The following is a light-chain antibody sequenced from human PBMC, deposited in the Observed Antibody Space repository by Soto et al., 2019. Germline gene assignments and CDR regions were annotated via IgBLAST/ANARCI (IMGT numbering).Light chain of an antibody. CDR3: QQYNNWPPEIT. Sequence: EIVMTQSPATLSVSPGERATLSCRASQSVSSNLAWYQQKPGQAPGLLIYGASTRATGIPARFSGSGSGTEFTLTISSLQSEDFAVYYCQQYNNWPPEITFGPGTKVDIK. CDR1: QSVSSN. J-gene: IGKJ3*01. V-gene: IGKV3-15*01. CDR2: GAS.